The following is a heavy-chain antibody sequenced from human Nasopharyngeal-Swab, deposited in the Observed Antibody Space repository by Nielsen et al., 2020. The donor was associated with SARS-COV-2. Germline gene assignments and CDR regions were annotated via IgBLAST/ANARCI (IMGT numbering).Heavy chain of an antibody. CDR3: AREGRDGAVSS. D-gene: IGHD5-24*01. V-gene: IGHV3-23*01. CDR1: GFTFSTYA. CDR2: IDAGGGNT. J-gene: IGHJ5*02. Sequence: GESLKISCAASGFTFSTYAMTWVRQAPGKGLEWVSTIDAGGGNTWYADSVRGRFTVPRDNAKNSLFLQMNSLRAEDTAVYFCAREGRDGAVSSWGQGTLVTVSS.